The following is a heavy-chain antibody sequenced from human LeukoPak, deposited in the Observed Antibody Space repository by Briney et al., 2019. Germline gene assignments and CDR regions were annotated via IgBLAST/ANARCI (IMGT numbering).Heavy chain of an antibody. V-gene: IGHV3-11*01. CDR1: GGSISSSSYY. CDR2: ISSSGSTI. CDR3: ARIHSTSELY. D-gene: IGHD2-2*01. Sequence: LSLTCTVSGGSISSSSYYWGWIRQPPGKGLEWVSYISSSGSTIYYADSVKGRFTISTDNAKNSLYLQMNSLRAEDTAVYYCARIHSTSELYWGQGTLVTVSS. J-gene: IGHJ4*02.